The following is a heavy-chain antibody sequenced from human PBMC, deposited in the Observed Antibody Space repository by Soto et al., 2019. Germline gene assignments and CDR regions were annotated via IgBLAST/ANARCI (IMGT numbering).Heavy chain of an antibody. CDR2: ISYDGRKE. V-gene: IGHV3-30*03. CDR3: VRPKGADNGYDFMFDY. CDR1: GFTFSSFG. Sequence: GGSLRLSCAASGFTFSSFGMHWVRQAPGKGLEWVAVISYDGRKEYYADSVKGRLTISRDTSKNTLYLQMDSLRVEDTAVYFCVRPKGADNGYDFMFDYWGQGAQVTVSS. D-gene: IGHD5-12*01. J-gene: IGHJ4*02.